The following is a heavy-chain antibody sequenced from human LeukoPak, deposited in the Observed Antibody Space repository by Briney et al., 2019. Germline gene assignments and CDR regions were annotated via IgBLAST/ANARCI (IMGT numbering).Heavy chain of an antibody. CDR2: LNLDGSDK. CDR1: GFTFSESW. J-gene: IGHJ4*02. Sequence: GGSLRLSCAVSGFTFSESWMSWVRQAPGKGLGLVASLNLDGSDKYYVDSVKGRFTISRDNAKNSLYLQMDSLRVEDTAVYYCAKGKRYPDYWGQGTLVTVSS. D-gene: IGHD1-1*01. V-gene: IGHV3-7*03. CDR3: AKGKRYPDY.